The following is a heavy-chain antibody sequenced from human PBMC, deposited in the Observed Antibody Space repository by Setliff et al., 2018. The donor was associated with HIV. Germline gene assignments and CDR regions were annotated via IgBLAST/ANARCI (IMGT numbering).Heavy chain of an antibody. J-gene: IGHJ4*02. CDR1: GFTFSTYR. V-gene: IGHV3-21*04. D-gene: IGHD6-13*01. Sequence: PGGSLRLSCAASGFTFSTYRMNWVRQAPGKGLEWVSSISSSSSYIYYADSVRGRFTISRDNAENSLFLQMTGLRPEDTAMYYCARDRWFSNNWYSDYWGQGTLVTVSS. CDR2: ISSSSSYI. CDR3: ARDRWFSNNWYSDY.